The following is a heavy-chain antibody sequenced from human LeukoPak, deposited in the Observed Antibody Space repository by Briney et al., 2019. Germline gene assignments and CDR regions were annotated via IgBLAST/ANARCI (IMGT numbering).Heavy chain of an antibody. D-gene: IGHD4-17*01. CDR3: ARQGRTSVTTGPWGGLDV. CDR1: GGSISSSSYY. V-gene: IGHV4-39*01. CDR2: SDYSGST. J-gene: IGHJ6*02. Sequence: PSETLSLTCTVSGGSISSSSYYWGWIRQPPGKGLEWIGTSDYSGSTYYNPSLKSRVTIFVDTSKNQFSLKLSSVSAADTAVYYCARQGRTSVTTGPWGGLDVWGQGTTVTVSS.